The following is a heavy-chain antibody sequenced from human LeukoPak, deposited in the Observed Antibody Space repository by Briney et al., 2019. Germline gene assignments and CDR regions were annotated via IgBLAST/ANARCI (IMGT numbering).Heavy chain of an antibody. D-gene: IGHD1-26*01. V-gene: IGHV1-2*02. CDR3: ASLGGSYFNY. CDR2: MNPNSGGT. J-gene: IGHJ4*02. CDR1: GYTFTSYD. Sequence: ASVKVSCKASGYTFTSYDINWVRQATGQGLEWMGWMNPNSGGTNYAQKFQGRVTMTRDTSISTAYMELSRLRSDDTAVYYCASLGGSYFNYWGQGTLVTVSS.